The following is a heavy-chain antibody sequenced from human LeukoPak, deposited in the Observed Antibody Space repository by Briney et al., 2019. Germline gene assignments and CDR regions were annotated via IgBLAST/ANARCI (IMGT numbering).Heavy chain of an antibody. D-gene: IGHD2-2*01. J-gene: IGHJ4*02. CDR1: GGSISSGDYY. CDR2: IYYSGST. CDR3: ARQAGAGGYCSSQGVCPFFDY. Sequence: PSQTLSLTCTVSGGSISSGDYYWSWLRQPPGKGLEWIGYIYYSGSTNYNPSLKSRVTTSVDTSKNQFSLKLSSVTAADTAVYYCARQAGAGGYCSSQGVCPFFDYWGQGTLVTVSS. V-gene: IGHV4-30-4*01.